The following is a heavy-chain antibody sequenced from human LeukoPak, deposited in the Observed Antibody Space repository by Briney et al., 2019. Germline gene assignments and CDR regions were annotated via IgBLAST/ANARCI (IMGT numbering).Heavy chain of an antibody. D-gene: IGHD6-19*01. CDR3: AKDLAVAGGGYLDY. CDR1: GFSFTSYG. Sequence: GGSLRLSCAASGFSFTSYGMHWVRQAPSKGLEWVAVISLDGINTYHAASVKGRFTISRDNSKNTLYLQMNSLRGDDTAVYYCAKDLAVAGGGYLDYWGQGTLVTVSS. V-gene: IGHV3-30*18. CDR2: ISLDGINT. J-gene: IGHJ4*02.